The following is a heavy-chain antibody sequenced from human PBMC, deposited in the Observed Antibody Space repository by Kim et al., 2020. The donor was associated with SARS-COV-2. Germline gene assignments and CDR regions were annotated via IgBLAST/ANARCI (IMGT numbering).Heavy chain of an antibody. D-gene: IGHD6-19*01. J-gene: IGHJ6*02. CDR3: ARALRYSSGWSHDLAYYYYYYGMDV. CDR2: MNPNSGNT. CDR1: GYTFTSYD. Sequence: ASVKVSCKASGYTFTSYDINRVRQATGQGLEWMGWMNPNSGNTGYAQKFQGRVTMTRNTSISTAYMELSSLRSEDTAVYYCARALRYSSGWSHDLAYYYYYYGMDVWGQGTTVTVSS. V-gene: IGHV1-8*01.